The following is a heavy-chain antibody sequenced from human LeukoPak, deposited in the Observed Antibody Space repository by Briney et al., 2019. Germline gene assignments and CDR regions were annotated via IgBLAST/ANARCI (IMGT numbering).Heavy chain of an antibody. CDR3: AGGTSGNYYCDS. Sequence: PGGSLRLSCAASGFTFSTYWMHWVRQVPGNGLVWVSRINTDGSSTTYADSVKGRFTISRDNAKNTVDLQMNSLRAEDTAVYYCAGGTSGNYYCDSWGQGTLVTVSS. D-gene: IGHD3-10*01. J-gene: IGHJ4*02. CDR2: INTDGSST. V-gene: IGHV3-74*01. CDR1: GFTFSTYW.